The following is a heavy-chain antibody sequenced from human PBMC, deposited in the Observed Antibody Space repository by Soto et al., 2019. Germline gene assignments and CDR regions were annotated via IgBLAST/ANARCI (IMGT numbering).Heavy chain of an antibody. CDR1: GFTYTIYW. D-gene: IGHD2-8*01. Sequence: EVQLVESGGGLVQPGGSLRLSCAASGFTYTIYWMHWVRQGPGKGLEWVSGINDDGSTTTYADPVKGRFTISRDNAKNTLYLQMNSLRAEDTAVYYCAREYGTSSWGRYFDYWGQGTVVTVSS. CDR2: INDDGSTT. CDR3: AREYGTSSWGRYFDY. J-gene: IGHJ4*02. V-gene: IGHV3-74*01.